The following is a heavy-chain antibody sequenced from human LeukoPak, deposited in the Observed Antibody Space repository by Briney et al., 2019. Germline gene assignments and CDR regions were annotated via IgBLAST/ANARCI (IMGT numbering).Heavy chain of an antibody. CDR1: GGSISSYY. CDR2: IYYSGST. V-gene: IGHV4-59*01. Sequence: SETLSLTCTVSGGSISSYYWSWIRQPPGKGLEWIGYIYYSGSTNYNPSLKSRVTISVDTSKSQFSLKLSSVTAADTAVYYCAGKSYDFWSGYSPDPFDPWGQGTLVTVSS. J-gene: IGHJ5*02. D-gene: IGHD3-3*01. CDR3: AGKSYDFWSGYSPDPFDP.